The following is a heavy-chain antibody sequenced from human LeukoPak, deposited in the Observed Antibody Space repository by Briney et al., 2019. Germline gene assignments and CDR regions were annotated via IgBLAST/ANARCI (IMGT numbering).Heavy chain of an antibody. V-gene: IGHV3-23*01. D-gene: IGHD7-27*01. J-gene: IGHJ4*02. CDR3: AKHWAH. CDR2: ISTSGGRT. Sequence: GGSLRLSCAASGFTFTSYYMSWVRQAPGKGLEWVSTISTSGGRTYYADSVKGRFTISRDNSKSTLHLQMNSPRVEDTAVYYCAKHWAHWGQGTLVTVSS. CDR1: GFTFTSYY.